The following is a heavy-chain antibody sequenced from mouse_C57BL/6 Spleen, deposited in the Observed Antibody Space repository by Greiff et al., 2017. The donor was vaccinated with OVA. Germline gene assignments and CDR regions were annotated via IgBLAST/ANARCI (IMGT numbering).Heavy chain of an antibody. V-gene: IGHV1-82*01. CDR1: GYAFSSSW. J-gene: IGHJ4*01. D-gene: IGHD2-2*01. CDR2: IYPGDGDT. Sequence: VQLQQSGPELVKPGASVKISCKASGYAFSSSWMNWVKQRPGKGLEWIGRIYPGDGDTNYNGKFKGKATLTADKSSSTAYMQLSSLTSEDSAVYFCARRELVSYAMDYWSQGTSVTVSS. CDR3: ARRELVSYAMDY.